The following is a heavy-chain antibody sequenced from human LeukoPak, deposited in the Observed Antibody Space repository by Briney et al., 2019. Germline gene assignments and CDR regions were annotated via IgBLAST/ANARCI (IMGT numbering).Heavy chain of an antibody. CDR1: GFTFSSYW. D-gene: IGHD3-3*01. V-gene: IGHV3-7*01. J-gene: IGHJ4*02. CDR2: IKQDGSEK. CDR3: ARDLLEWLHYFDY. Sequence: GGSLRLSCAASGFTFSSYWMSWVRQAPGKGLEWVANIKQDGSEKYYVDSVKGLFTISRDNAKNSLYLQMNSLRAEDTAVYYCARDLLEWLHYFDYWGQGTLVTVSS.